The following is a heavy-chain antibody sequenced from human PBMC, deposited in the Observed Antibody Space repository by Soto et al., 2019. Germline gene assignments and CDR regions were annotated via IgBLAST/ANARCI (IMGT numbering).Heavy chain of an antibody. CDR3: ATHVLTPYIVSYFDY. CDR1: GGSISNYY. CDR2: IYYSGST. V-gene: IGHV4-59*08. J-gene: IGHJ4*02. D-gene: IGHD3-16*01. Sequence: SETLCLTWTISGGSISNYYWSWIRQPPGKGLEWIGYIYYSGSTNYNPSLKSRVTISVDTSKNQFSLKLSSVTAADTAVYYCATHVLTPYIVSYFDYRGQGTLVTVSS.